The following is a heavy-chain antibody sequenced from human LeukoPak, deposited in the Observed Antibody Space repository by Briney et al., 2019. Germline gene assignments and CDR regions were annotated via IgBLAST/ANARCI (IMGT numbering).Heavy chain of an antibody. J-gene: IGHJ4*02. V-gene: IGHV1-69*05. Sequence: SVKVSCKASGGTISSHAISWVRQAPGQGLEWMGGIIPIFGAAKYAQKFQGRVTITTDESTSTAYMELSSLTTEDTAVYYCARGAGTSPVYYWGQGTLVTVSS. D-gene: IGHD3-9*01. CDR3: ARGAGTSPVYY. CDR2: IIPIFGAA. CDR1: GGTISSHA.